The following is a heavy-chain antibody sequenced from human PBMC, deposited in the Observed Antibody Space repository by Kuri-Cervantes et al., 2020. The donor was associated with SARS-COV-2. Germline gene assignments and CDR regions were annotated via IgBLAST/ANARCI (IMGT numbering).Heavy chain of an antibody. CDR1: GGSISSSSYY. J-gene: IGHJ4*02. CDR2: IYYSGST. Sequence: ESLKISCTVSGGSISSSSYYWGWIRQPPGKGLEWIGSIYYSGSTYYNPSLKSRVTISVDTSKNQFSLKLSSVTAADTAVYYCARRSTSITIFGVVNINPFDYWGQGTLVTVSP. D-gene: IGHD3-3*01. V-gene: IGHV4-39*01. CDR3: ARRSTSITIFGVVNINPFDY.